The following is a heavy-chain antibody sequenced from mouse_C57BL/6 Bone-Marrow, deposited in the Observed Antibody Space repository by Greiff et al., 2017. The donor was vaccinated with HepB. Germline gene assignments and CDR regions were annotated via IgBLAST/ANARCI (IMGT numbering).Heavy chain of an antibody. V-gene: IGHV14-3*01. CDR2: IDPANGNT. CDR1: GFNFKNTF. J-gene: IGHJ2*01. Sequence: EVQLQQSVAELVRPGASVKLSCTASGFNFKNTFMHWVKQRPEQGLEWIGRIDPANGNTKYAPKFQGKATITADTASNTAYLQLSSLTSEDTAIYCCARANGYSLDYWGQGTTLTVSS. CDR3: ARANGYSLDY. D-gene: IGHD2-3*01.